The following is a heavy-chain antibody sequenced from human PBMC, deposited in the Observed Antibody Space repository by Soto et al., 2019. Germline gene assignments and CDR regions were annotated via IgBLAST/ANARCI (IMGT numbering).Heavy chain of an antibody. V-gene: IGHV1-8*01. J-gene: IGHJ4*02. CDR1: GDTFTNFD. CDR2: XNPNSXNT. Sequence: XVKVSCKASGDTFTNFDINWVRQATGQALEWMGSXNPNSXNTGYAQKLQGXVTMTRNTSISTAYMELSSLRYEDKDVYYCARGEDNEAFAYWGQGTLVTVYS. CDR3: ARGEDNEAFAY.